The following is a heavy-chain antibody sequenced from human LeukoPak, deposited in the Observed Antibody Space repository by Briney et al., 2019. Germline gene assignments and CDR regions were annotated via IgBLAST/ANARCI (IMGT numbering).Heavy chain of an antibody. CDR3: TKDPNGDYVGAFDP. D-gene: IGHD4-17*01. CDR2: TTGNHGAT. CDR1: GFNFSSFA. V-gene: IGHV3-23*01. Sequence: PGGSLRLSCAASGFNFSSFAMTWVRQAPGKGLEWVSSTTGNHGATYNIDSVKGRFTISRDNSQNTLYLQMNSLRAEDTAVYYCTKDPNGDYVGAFDPWGQGTLVTVSS. J-gene: IGHJ5*02.